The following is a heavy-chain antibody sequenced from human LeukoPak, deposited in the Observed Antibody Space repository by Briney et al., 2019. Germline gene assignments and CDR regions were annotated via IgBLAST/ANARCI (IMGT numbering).Heavy chain of an antibody. CDR2: INPSGGST. J-gene: IGHJ4*02. D-gene: IGHD2/OR15-2a*01. CDR1: GYTFTSYY. Sequence: ASVKVSCKASGYTFTSYYMHWVRQAPGQGLEWLGIINPSGGSTSCAQKFQGRVTMTRDTSTSAVYMELSSLRSEDTAVYYCARESVVIGFDYRGQGTLVTVSS. CDR3: ARESVVIGFDY. V-gene: IGHV1-46*01.